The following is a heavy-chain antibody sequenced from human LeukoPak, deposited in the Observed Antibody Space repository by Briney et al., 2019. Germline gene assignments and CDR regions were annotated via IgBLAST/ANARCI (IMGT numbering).Heavy chain of an antibody. CDR3: ARVNRYGYYYYYGMDV. V-gene: IGHV1-46*01. D-gene: IGHD5-18*01. CDR2: INPSGGRT. Sequence: ASVKVSCKASGYTFTSYYIHWVRQAPGQGLEWMGVINPSGGRTTYAQKFQGRVTMTRDTSTSTVYMELSSLRSDDTAVYYCARVNRYGYYYYYGMDVWGQGTTVTVSS. CDR1: GYTFTSYY. J-gene: IGHJ6*02.